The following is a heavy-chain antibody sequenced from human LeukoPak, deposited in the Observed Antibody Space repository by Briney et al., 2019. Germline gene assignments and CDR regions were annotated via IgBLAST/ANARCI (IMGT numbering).Heavy chain of an antibody. CDR3: ARIAVAGTVWFDP. Sequence: SETLSLTCTVSGVSISSYYWSWIRQPPGKGLEWIGYIYYRGSTKYNPSLKSRVTISVDTSKNQFSLNLSSVTAADTAVYYCARIAVAGTVWFDPWGQGTLVTVSS. CDR2: IYYRGST. D-gene: IGHD6-19*01. V-gene: IGHV4-59*01. J-gene: IGHJ5*02. CDR1: GVSISSYY.